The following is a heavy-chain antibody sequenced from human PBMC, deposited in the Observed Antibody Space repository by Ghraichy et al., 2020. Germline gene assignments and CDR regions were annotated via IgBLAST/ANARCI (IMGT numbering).Heavy chain of an antibody. CDR1: GYTFTSYD. D-gene: IGHD2-21*02. CDR2: MNPNSGTT. V-gene: IGHV1-8*01. CDR3: ARGQQNCGGDCYTD. J-gene: IGHJ4*02. Sequence: ASVKVSCKASGYTFTSYDINWVRQATGQGLEWMGWMNPNSGTTGYSQKFQGRVTMTRNISISTAYLDFSSLRSEDTTVYYCARGQQNCGGDCYTDWGQGTLVTVSS.